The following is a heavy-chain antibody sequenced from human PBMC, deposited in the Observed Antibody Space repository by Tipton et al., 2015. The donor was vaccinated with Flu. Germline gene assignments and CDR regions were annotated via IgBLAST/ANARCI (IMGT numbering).Heavy chain of an antibody. J-gene: IGHJ6*02. CDR1: GDTISTTIYY. V-gene: IGHV4-39*07. D-gene: IGHD1-1*01. CDR3: ARDLWNDRRAYYYYGVDV. Sequence: LSLTCTVSGDTISTTIYYWGWVRQPPGKGLEWIGSIYYSGTTYYNPSLKSRVTISVDSSKNEFSLTLASLTAADTAVYYCARDLWNDRRAYYYYGVDVWGQGTTVTVSS. CDR2: IYYSGTT.